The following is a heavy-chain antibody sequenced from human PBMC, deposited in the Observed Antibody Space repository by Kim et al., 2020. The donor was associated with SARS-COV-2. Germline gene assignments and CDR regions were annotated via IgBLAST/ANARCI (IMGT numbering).Heavy chain of an antibody. V-gene: IGHV3-7*03. CDR3: ARGVARVDY. J-gene: IGHJ4*02. CDR2: GSEK. D-gene: IGHD2-15*01. Sequence: GSEKYYVDSGKGRFTISRDNAKNSLYLQMNSLRAEDTAVYYCARGVARVDYWGQGTLVTVSS.